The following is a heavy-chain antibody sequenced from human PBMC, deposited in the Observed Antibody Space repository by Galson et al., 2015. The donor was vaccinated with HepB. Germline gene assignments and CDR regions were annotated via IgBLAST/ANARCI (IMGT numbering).Heavy chain of an antibody. J-gene: IGHJ4*02. CDR1: GFTFSISN. CDR2: ITATSDTI. D-gene: IGHD4-17*01. CDR3: ARDLVRYGDDSLDY. Sequence: SLRLSCAASGFTFSISNMNWVRQAPGKGLEWVSYITATSDTISYADFVRGRFTISRDNAKNSLYLQMNSLRVEDTAVYYCARDLVRYGDDSLDYWGQATRVTVSP. V-gene: IGHV3-48*01.